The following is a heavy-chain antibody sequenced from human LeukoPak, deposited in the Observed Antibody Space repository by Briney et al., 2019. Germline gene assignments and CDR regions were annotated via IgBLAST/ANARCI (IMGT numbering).Heavy chain of an antibody. D-gene: IGHD6-13*01. CDR2: MNPNSGNT. V-gene: IGHV1-8*01. CDR3: ARRSWYSRLRRPRWGGYYYMGV. CDR1: GYTFTSYD. J-gene: IGHJ6*03. Sequence: ASVKVSCKASGYTFTSYDINWVRHATGHGLEWMGWMNPNSGNTGYAQKFQGRVTMTRNTSIRTAYMELSSLRSEDTAVDYRARRSWYSRLRRPRWGGYYYMGVLGNGDTATVSS.